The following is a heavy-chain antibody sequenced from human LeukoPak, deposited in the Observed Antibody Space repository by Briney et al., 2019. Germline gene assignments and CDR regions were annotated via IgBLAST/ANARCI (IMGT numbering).Heavy chain of an antibody. J-gene: IGHJ4*02. CDR2: ISGSAGST. V-gene: IGHV3-23*01. Sequence: GGSLRLSCAASGFTFSSYGMSWVRQAPGKGLEWVSAISGSAGSTYYADSVKGRFTISRDNSKNTLYLQMNSLRAEDTAVYFCAKAPGGIVGYWGQGTLVTVSS. CDR1: GFTFSSYG. D-gene: IGHD3-16*01. CDR3: AKAPGGIVGY.